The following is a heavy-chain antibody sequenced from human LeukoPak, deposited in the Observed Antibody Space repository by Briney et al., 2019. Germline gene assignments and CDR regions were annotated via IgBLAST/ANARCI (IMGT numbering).Heavy chain of an antibody. Sequence: GGSLRLSCAASGFTVNTNYMSWVRQAPGKGLEWVSIMHSVGTTYYADSVKGRFTFSRDNSKNTLYLHMNNLRAEDTAVYYCARDGSSGRGYYYYYGMDVWGEGTTVTVSS. V-gene: IGHV3-53*01. J-gene: IGHJ6*04. D-gene: IGHD1-26*01. CDR3: ARDGSSGRGYYYYYGMDV. CDR1: GFTVNTNY. CDR2: MHSVGTT.